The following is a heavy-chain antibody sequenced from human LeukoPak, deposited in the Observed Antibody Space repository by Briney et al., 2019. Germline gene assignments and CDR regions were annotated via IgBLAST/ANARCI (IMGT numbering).Heavy chain of an antibody. CDR3: ARPGGAAGTRQYNWFNP. Sequence: ASVKVSCKASGYTFSDYYMHWVRQGPGQGLEWMGWINPKSGVTHYAQKFQGRVTITMNTSISTAYMELNRLRSDDTAVYHCARPGGAAGTRQYNWFNPWGQGTLVSVSS. CDR2: INPKSGVT. D-gene: IGHD6-13*01. V-gene: IGHV1-2*02. CDR1: GYTFSDYY. J-gene: IGHJ5*02.